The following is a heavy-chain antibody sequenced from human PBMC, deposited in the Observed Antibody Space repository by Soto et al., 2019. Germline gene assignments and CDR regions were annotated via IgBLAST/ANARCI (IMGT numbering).Heavy chain of an antibody. CDR3: AKDRRAGGNSAFYFDF. CDR1: GFKFSNYA. V-gene: IGHV3-23*01. D-gene: IGHD3-16*01. CDR2: ISATGGGT. J-gene: IGHJ4*02. Sequence: GWSLRLSCAASGFKFSNYAMSWVRQAPGKGLEWVSLISATGGGTYYADSVKGRFTISRDNSHNTLYLQVHSLTAEDTAVYYCAKDRRAGGNSAFYFDFWGQGAQVTASS.